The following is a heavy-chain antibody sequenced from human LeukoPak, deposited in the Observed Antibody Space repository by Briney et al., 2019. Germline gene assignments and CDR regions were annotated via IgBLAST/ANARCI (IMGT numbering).Heavy chain of an antibody. J-gene: IGHJ3*01. V-gene: IGHV4-59*01. D-gene: IGHD2-2*01. Sequence: SETLSLTCTVSGGSISSYYWSWIRQPPGKGLEWIGYIYYSGSTNYNPSLKSRVTISVDTSKSQFSLKLSSVTAADTAVYYCARVSLDQLLNWGQGTMVTVSS. CDR2: IYYSGST. CDR3: ARVSLDQLLN. CDR1: GGSISSYY.